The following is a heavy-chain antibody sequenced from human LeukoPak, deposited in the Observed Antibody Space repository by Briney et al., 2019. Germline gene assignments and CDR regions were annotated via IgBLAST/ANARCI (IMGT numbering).Heavy chain of an antibody. V-gene: IGHV4-59*01. CDR3: ASLLSSSDDHDY. CDR2: IYYSGST. CDR1: GGSISSYY. J-gene: IGHJ4*02. D-gene: IGHD6-6*01. Sequence: SETLSLTCTVSGGSISSYYWSWTRQPPGKGLEWIGYIYYSGSTNYNPSLKSRVTISVDTSKNQFSLKLSSVTAADTAVYYCASLLSSSDDHDYWGQGTLVTVSS.